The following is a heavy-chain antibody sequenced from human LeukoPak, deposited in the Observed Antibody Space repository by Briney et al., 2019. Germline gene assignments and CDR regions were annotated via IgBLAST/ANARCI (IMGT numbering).Heavy chain of an antibody. D-gene: IGHD3-3*02. CDR2: ISASGGTT. CDR1: GFTFSSYA. Sequence: PGASLRLSCAASGFTFSSYAITWVRQAPGKGLEWVSTISASGGTTYYADSVKGRFTISRDNSKDTLHLQMNSLRAEDTAVYYCAKSPDVALVNFDYWGQGSLVTVSS. V-gene: IGHV3-23*01. J-gene: IGHJ4*02. CDR3: AKSPDVALVNFDY.